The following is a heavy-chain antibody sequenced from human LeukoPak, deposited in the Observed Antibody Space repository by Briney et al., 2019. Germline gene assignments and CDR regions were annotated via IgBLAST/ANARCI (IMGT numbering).Heavy chain of an antibody. CDR2: ISGSGDGA. CDR3: AKGFIQLWWFDY. CDR1: GFTFSTYA. V-gene: IGHV3-23*01. Sequence: GGSLRLSCAASGFTFSTYAMSWVRQAPGKGLQWVSLISGSGDGAHYADSVKGRFAISRDNSKNTVYLQMTNLRAEDTAVYYCAKGFIQLWWFDYWGQGTLVTVSS. J-gene: IGHJ4*02. D-gene: IGHD2-21*01.